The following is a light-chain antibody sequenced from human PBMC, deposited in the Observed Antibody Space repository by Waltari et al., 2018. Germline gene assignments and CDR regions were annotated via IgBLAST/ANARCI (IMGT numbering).Light chain of an antibody. CDR1: RSDVGGYNY. J-gene: IGLJ2*01. V-gene: IGLV2-23*02. CDR2: DVS. CDR3: CSYAGSSTVV. Sequence: QSSLTQPASVSGSPRQSFTIYCTGTRSDVGGYNYVSWYQQHPGKAPKLMIYDVSKRPSGVSNRFSGSKSGNTASLTISGLQAEDEADYYCCSYAGSSTVVFGGGTKLTVL.